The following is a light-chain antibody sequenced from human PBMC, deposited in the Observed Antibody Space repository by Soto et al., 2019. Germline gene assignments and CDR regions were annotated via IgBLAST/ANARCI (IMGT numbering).Light chain of an antibody. CDR2: DVS. CDR3: CSYAGNSLWV. V-gene: IGLV2-11*01. J-gene: IGLJ3*02. CDR1: SSDVGGYNY. Sequence: QSALTQPRSVSGSPGQSVTISCTGTSSDVGGYNYVSWYQQHPGKAPKLVIYDVSKRPSGVPDRFSGSKSGNTASLTISGLQAEDEADYYRCSYAGNSLWVFGGGTKLTVL.